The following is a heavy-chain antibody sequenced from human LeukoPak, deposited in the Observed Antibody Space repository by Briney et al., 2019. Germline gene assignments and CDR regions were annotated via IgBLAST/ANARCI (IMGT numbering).Heavy chain of an antibody. CDR3: ARHPNIAVIRDGFDP. Sequence: SETLSLTCTVSGGSINSYYWSWIRQPPGKGLEWIGYIFYSGATNYNPSLESRVTISVDTSKNQFSLRLNSVSAADTAVYYCARHPNIAVIRDGFDPWGQGTQVTVSS. CDR1: GGSINSYY. V-gene: IGHV4-59*08. D-gene: IGHD2-2*01. J-gene: IGHJ5*02. CDR2: IFYSGAT.